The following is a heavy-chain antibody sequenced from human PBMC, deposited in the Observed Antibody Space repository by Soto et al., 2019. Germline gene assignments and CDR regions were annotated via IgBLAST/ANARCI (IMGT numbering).Heavy chain of an antibody. CDR2: ISAYNGNT. CDR1: GYTFPSYG. CDR3: ARDRGAYCMDV. V-gene: IGHV1-18*01. J-gene: IGHJ6*02. Sequence: QVHLVQSGAEVKKPGASVKVSCKASGYTFPSYGISWVRQAPGQGLEWMGWISAYNGNTNYAQKIQGRVTMTTDTSKSTDYMELRSLRSDDTAVYYCARDRGAYCMDVWGQGTTVTVSS.